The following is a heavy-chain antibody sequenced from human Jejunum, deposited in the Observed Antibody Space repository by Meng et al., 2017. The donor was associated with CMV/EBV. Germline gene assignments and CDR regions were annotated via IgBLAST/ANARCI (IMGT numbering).Heavy chain of an antibody. CDR1: GGHIGSGDYY. V-gene: IGHV4-30-4*08. CDR2: IHDTGST. CDR3: ARGSIFVSFDS. D-gene: IGHD3-3*01. J-gene: IGHJ4*02. Sequence: VQLKESGPGLVKPSQTLSFTCSVSGGHIGSGDYYWSWIRQPPGKGLEWIGYIHDTGSTYYNPSLKSRVDISLGTSRNHFSLTLSSVTAEDTAVYFCARGSIFVSFDSWGQGTLVTVSS.